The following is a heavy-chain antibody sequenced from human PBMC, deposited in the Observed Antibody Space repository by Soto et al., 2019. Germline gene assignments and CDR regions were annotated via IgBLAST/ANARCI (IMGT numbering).Heavy chain of an antibody. CDR2: IIPIFGTA. Sequence: QVQLGQSGAEVKKPGSSVKVSCKASGGTFSSYAISWVRQAPGQGLEWMGGIIPIFGTANYAQKFQGRVTITADESTSTAYMELSSLRYEATAVYYCARLAYDSSGYPRGSFAFDIWGQGTMVTVSS. CDR3: ARLAYDSSGYPRGSFAFDI. V-gene: IGHV1-69*01. CDR1: GGTFSSYA. J-gene: IGHJ3*02. D-gene: IGHD3-22*01.